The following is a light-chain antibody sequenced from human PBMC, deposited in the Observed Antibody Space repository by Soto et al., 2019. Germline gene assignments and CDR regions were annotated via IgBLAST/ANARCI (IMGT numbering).Light chain of an antibody. Sequence: EIVMTQSAATLSVSPGERATLSCRASQSISTNLAWYQQKPGQAPRLLIYGASTRATGIPATLSGSGSGTEFTLTISSLQSEDFAVYYCQQDNNWPFTFGPGTKVDIK. CDR1: QSISTN. CDR2: GAS. V-gene: IGKV3-15*01. J-gene: IGKJ3*01. CDR3: QQDNNWPFT.